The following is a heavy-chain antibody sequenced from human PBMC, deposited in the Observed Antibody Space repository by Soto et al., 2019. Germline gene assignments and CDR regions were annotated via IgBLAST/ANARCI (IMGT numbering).Heavy chain of an antibody. CDR1: GDSISRNVW. V-gene: IGHV4-4*02. Sequence: QVQLQESGPGLVKPSGTLSLTCNISGDSISRNVWWSWVRQPPGKGLEWIGEIFYTGSTDYNPSLKSRVTISVDTSKNQFSLNLRSVTAADTAIYYCARDLGLTGYYLRGAFDSWCQGTLVTVSS. D-gene: IGHD3-9*01. CDR2: IFYTGST. CDR3: ARDLGLTGYYLRGAFDS. J-gene: IGHJ4*02.